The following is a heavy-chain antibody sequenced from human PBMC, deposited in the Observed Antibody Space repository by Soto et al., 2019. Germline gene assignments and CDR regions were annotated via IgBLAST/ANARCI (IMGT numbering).Heavy chain of an antibody. CDR3: ARGAVPAAYLFYFDY. Sequence: PSETLSLTYTVSGGFIRNNYWNWIRQPPGKGLEWIGYIYSSGDTRYNPSLNSRVTMSVDKSKNQFSLNLASVTAADTAVYYCARGAVPAAYLFYFDYWGQGALVTVSS. D-gene: IGHD2-2*01. V-gene: IGHV4-59*01. CDR1: GGFIRNNY. J-gene: IGHJ4*02. CDR2: IYSSGDT.